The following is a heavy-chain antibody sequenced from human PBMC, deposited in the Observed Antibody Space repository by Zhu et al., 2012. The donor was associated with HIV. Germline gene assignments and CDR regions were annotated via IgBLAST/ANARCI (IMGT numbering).Heavy chain of an antibody. J-gene: IGHJ4*02. Sequence: QVQLQESGPGLVKPSETLSVTCTVSGDSVTSNNYYWSWIRQPPGGGPEWIGYISSTGSTNYNPSLKSRATISVDTSKNVFSLRLSSVTAADTAVYSCATVVQPWYPFDSWGQGTLVIVSS. CDR3: ATVVQPWYPFDS. CDR1: GDSVTSNNYY. D-gene: IGHD5-18*01. CDR2: ISSTGST. V-gene: IGHV4-61*01.